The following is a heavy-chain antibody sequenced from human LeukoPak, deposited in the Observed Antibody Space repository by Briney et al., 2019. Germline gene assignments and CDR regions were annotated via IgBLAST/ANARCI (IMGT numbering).Heavy chain of an antibody. CDR2: ISSSADST. V-gene: IGHV3-23*01. CDR3: AKPLEKYTYGGNFDY. J-gene: IGHJ4*02. Sequence: GGSLRLSCAASGFTFSSYAMSWVRQAPGKGLAWVSVISSSADSTYYADSVKGRFTISRDNSKNTLYLQMNNLRAEDTAVYYCAKPLEKYTYGGNFDYWGQGILVTVSS. D-gene: IGHD4-23*01. CDR1: GFTFSSYA.